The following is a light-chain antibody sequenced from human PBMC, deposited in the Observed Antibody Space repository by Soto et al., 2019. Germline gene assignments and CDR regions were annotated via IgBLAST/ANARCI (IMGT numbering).Light chain of an antibody. Sequence: QSVLTQPPSASGTPGQRVTISCSGSSSNIGSNYVYWYQQLPGTAPKLLIYSNNQRPSGVPDRFSGSKSGTSASLAISGLRSEHEADSYCAAWDHSLSAGVFGTGTKVTVL. CDR3: AAWDHSLSAGV. V-gene: IGLV1-47*02. J-gene: IGLJ1*01. CDR2: SNN. CDR1: SSNIGSNY.